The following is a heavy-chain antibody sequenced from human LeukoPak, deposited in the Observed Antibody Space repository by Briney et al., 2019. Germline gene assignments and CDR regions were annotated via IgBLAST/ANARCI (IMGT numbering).Heavy chain of an antibody. CDR2: INTNTGNP. V-gene: IGHV7-4-1*02. CDR3: ARAITYYYDSSGYNNYYMDV. D-gene: IGHD3-22*01. J-gene: IGHJ6*03. CDR1: GYTLTSCA. Sequence: ASVKVSCKASGYTLTSCAMNWVRQAPGQGLEWMGWINTNTGNPTYAQGFTGRFVFSLDTSVSTAYLQISSLKAEDTAVYYCARAITYYYDSSGYNNYYMDVWGKGTTVTVSS.